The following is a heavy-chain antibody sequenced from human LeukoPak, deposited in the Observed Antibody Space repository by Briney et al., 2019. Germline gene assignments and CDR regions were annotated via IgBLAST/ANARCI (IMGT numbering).Heavy chain of an antibody. D-gene: IGHD4-17*01. CDR3: ARDYGDYRQSYFDY. CDR1: GGTSSSYA. CDR2: IIPIFGTA. Sequence: SVKVSCKASGGTSSSYAISWVRQAPGQGLEWMGGIIPIFGTANYAQKFQGRVTITADESTSTAYMELSSLRSEDTAVYYCARDYGDYRQSYFDYWGQGTLVTVSS. J-gene: IGHJ4*02. V-gene: IGHV1-69*13.